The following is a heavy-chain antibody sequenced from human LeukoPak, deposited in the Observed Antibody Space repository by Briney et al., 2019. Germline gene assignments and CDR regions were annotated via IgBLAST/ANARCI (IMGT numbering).Heavy chain of an antibody. CDR3: ARFLLDYGTFDY. CDR2: IYYSGST. V-gene: IGHV4-61*01. D-gene: IGHD4-17*01. J-gene: IGHJ4*02. CDR1: GGSVSSGSYY. Sequence: KPSETLSLTCTVSGGSVSSGSYYRSWIRQPPGKGLEWIGYIYYSGSTNYNPSLKSRVTISVDTSKNQFSLKLSSVTAADTAVYYCARFLLDYGTFDYWGQGTLVTVSS.